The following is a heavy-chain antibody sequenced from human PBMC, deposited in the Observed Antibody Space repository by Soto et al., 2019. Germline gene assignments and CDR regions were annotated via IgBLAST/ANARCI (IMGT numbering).Heavy chain of an antibody. Sequence: GASVKVSCKASGYTFTGYYMHWLRQSPGQGLEWMGWINPNSGGTNYAQKFQGRVTMTRDTSISTAYMELSRLRSDDTAVYYCARESHRGGSSPAHYWGQGTLVTVSS. CDR2: INPNSGGT. J-gene: IGHJ4*02. CDR3: ARESHRGGSSPAHY. D-gene: IGHD6-13*01. CDR1: GYTFTGYY. V-gene: IGHV1-2*02.